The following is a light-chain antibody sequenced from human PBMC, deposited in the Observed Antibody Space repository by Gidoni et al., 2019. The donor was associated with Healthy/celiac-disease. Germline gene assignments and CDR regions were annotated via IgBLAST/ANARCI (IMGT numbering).Light chain of an antibody. V-gene: IGKV3-20*01. CDR3: QQYGSS. Sequence: EIELTQSPGTLSLSPGERATLSCRASQSVSSSYLAWYQQKPGQAPRLLIYGASSRATGIPDRFSGSGSGTDFTLTISRLEPEDFAVYYCQQYGSSFGGGTKVEIK. CDR1: QSVSSSY. J-gene: IGKJ4*01. CDR2: GAS.